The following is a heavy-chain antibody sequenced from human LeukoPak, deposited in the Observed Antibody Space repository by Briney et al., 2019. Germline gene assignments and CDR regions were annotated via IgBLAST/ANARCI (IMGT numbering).Heavy chain of an antibody. CDR3: AKSVDTALVTTSFDI. Sequence: PSGTLSPTCTVSGASISSSGHYWVWIRQSPGKGLEWIASIYYSGRTFYNPSLRSRVTISDDTSKNQFSLKLKSVTAADTAVYYCAKSVDTALVTTSFDIWGQGTRVTVSS. V-gene: IGHV4-39*01. D-gene: IGHD5-18*01. J-gene: IGHJ3*02. CDR2: IYYSGRT. CDR1: GASISSSGHY.